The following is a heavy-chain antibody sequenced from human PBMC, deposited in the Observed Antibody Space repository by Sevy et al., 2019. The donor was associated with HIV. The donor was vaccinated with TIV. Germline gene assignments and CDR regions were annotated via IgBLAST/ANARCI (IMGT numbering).Heavy chain of an antibody. CDR2: ISSSSSYT. V-gene: IGHV3-11*06. J-gene: IGHJ4*02. CDR3: ARVWHMVQGGQYYFDY. Sequence: GGSLRLSCAASGFIFSDYYMRWIRQAPGKGLEWVSYISSSSSYTNYADSVKGRFTISRDNAKNSLYLQMNSLRAEDTAVYYCARVWHMVQGGQYYFDYWGQGTLVTVSS. D-gene: IGHD3-10*01. CDR1: GFIFSDYY.